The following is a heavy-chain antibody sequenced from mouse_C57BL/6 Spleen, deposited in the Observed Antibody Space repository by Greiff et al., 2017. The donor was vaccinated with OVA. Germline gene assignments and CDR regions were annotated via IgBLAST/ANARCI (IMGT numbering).Heavy chain of an antibody. CDR1: GYTFTSYW. J-gene: IGHJ2*01. CDR2: IDPSDSYT. CDR3: ARSDYCSRTPHYFDY. V-gene: IGHV1-50*01. D-gene: IGHD1-1*01. Sequence: VQLQQSGAELVKPGASVKLSCKASGYTFTSYWMQWVKQRPGQGLEWIGEIDPSDSYTTYNQKFKGKATLTVDTSSSTAYMQRSSLTAEDSAVYYCARSDYCSRTPHYFDYWGQGTPLTVSS.